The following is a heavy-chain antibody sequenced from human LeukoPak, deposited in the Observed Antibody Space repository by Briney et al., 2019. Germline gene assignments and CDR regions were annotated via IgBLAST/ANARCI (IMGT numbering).Heavy chain of an antibody. CDR2: ISDSGGRT. CDR3: AKRGVVIRVILVGFHKEAYYFDS. J-gene: IGHJ4*02. CDR1: GITLTNYG. V-gene: IGHV3-23*01. D-gene: IGHD3-22*01. Sequence: GGSLRLSCAVSGITLTNYGMSWVRQAPGKGLEWVAGISDSGGRTNYADSVKGRFTISRDNPENTLYLQMNSLRAEDTAVYFCAKRGVVIRVILVGFHKEAYYFDSWGQGALVTVSS.